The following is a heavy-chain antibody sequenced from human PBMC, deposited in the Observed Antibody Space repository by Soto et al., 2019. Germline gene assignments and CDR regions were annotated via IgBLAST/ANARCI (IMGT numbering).Heavy chain of an antibody. CDR1: GYTLTELS. Sequence: ASVKVSCKVSGYTLTELSMHWVRQAPGKGLEWMGGFDPEDGETIYAQKFQGRVTMTTDTSTSTAYMELRSLRTDDTAVYYCASSSGQLPYYFDYWGQGTLVTVSS. V-gene: IGHV1-24*01. D-gene: IGHD6-6*01. CDR2: FDPEDGET. J-gene: IGHJ4*02. CDR3: ASSSGQLPYYFDY.